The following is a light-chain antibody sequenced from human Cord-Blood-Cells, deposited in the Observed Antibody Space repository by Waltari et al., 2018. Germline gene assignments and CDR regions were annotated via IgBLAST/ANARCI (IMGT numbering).Light chain of an antibody. V-gene: IGLV1-47*01. CDR1: SSNIGSNY. CDR3: AAWDDSLSGWV. Sequence: QSVLTQPPSASGTPGQRVTISCSGSSSNIGSNYVYWYQQLPGTAPKLLIYRTNQRPSGVPDRFSGSRSGTSASRAISGLRSEDEADYDCAAWDDSLSGWVFGGGTKLTVL. J-gene: IGLJ3*02. CDR2: RTN.